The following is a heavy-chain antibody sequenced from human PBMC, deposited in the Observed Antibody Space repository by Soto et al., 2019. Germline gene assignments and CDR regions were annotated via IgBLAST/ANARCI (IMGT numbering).Heavy chain of an antibody. CDR2: ISGSGGST. D-gene: IGHD2-8*01. V-gene: IGHV3-23*01. CDR1: GFTFSSYA. CDR3: AKDLRRILCTNGVCSMVYYYYYGMDV. J-gene: IGHJ6*02. Sequence: PGGSLRLSCAASGFTFSSYAMSWVRQAPGKGLEWVSAISGSGGSTYYADSVKGRFTISRDNSKNTLYLQMNSLRAEDTAVYYCAKDLRRILCTNGVCSMVYYYYYGMDVWGQGTTVTVSS.